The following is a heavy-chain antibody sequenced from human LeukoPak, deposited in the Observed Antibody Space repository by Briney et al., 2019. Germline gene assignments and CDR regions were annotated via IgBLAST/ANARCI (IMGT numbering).Heavy chain of an antibody. CDR3: ASRRYYYDSSGYPYDAFDI. J-gene: IGHJ3*02. Sequence: GASVKVSCKASGYTFTSYDIDWVRQATGQGLEWMGWMNPNSGDTGYAQKFQGRVTMTRDTSISTAYMELSRLRSDDTAVYYCASRRYYYDSSGYPYDAFDIWGQGTMVTVSS. CDR2: MNPNSGDT. V-gene: IGHV1-8*01. D-gene: IGHD3-22*01. CDR1: GYTFTSYD.